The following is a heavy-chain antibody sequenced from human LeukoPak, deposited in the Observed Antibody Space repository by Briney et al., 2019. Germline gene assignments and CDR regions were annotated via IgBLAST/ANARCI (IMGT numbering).Heavy chain of an antibody. Sequence: SETLSLTCAVYGGSFSGYYWSWIRQPPGKGLEWIGEINHSGSTNYNPSLKSRVTISVDTSKNQFSLKLSSVTAADTAVYYCARRTRDDSSGPLNAFDIWGQGTMVTVSS. J-gene: IGHJ3*02. CDR1: GGSFSGYY. CDR3: ARRTRDDSSGPLNAFDI. D-gene: IGHD3-22*01. CDR2: INHSGST. V-gene: IGHV4-34*01.